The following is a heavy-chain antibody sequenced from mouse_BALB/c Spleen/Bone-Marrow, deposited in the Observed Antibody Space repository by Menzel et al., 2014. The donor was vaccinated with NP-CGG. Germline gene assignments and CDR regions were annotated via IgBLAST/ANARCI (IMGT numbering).Heavy chain of an antibody. Sequence: VQLKESGGGLVQPGGSLKLSCAASGFDFSRYWMSWVRPAPGKGLEWIGEINPDSSTINYTPSLKDKFIVSRDNAKNTLYLQMSKVRSEDTALYYRARLNYYGNLFVWGAGTTVTVSS. CDR2: INPDSSTI. V-gene: IGHV4-1*02. J-gene: IGHJ1*01. D-gene: IGHD1-1*01. CDR1: GFDFSRYW. CDR3: ARLNYYGNLFV.